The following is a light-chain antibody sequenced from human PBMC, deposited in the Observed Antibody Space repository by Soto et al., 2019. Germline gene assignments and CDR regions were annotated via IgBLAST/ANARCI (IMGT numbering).Light chain of an antibody. CDR2: GAS. CDR1: QSVSSSY. J-gene: IGKJ1*01. Sequence: EIVLTHSPGTLSLSPGERATLSCRASQSVSSSYLAWYQQKPGQAPRLLIYGASSRDTGIPDRFSGSRSGTEFTLTVSSLQPEDFATYYCLQDHDDSWTFGQGTKVDI. V-gene: IGKV3-20*01. CDR3: LQDHDDSWT.